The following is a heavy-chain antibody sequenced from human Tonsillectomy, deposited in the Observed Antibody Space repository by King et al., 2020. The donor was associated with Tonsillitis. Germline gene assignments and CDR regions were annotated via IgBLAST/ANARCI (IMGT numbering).Heavy chain of an antibody. CDR3: ARDLAIRETGDPSGYFYYGMDV. J-gene: IGHJ6*02. D-gene: IGHD7-27*01. CDR1: GGTFSNYA. V-gene: IGHV1-69*12. CDR2: FIPMFGTT. Sequence: GQLVQSGTEVKKPGSSVKVSCKASGGTFSNYAITWVRQAPGQGLEWVGGFIPMFGTTNCAQKFQGRVTITADETTNPAYMELGSLRSDDTAVYYCARDLAIRETGDPSGYFYYGMDVWGQGTTVTVSS.